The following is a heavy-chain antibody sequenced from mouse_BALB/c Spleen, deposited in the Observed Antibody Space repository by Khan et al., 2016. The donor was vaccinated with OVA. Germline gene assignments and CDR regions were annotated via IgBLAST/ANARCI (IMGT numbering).Heavy chain of an antibody. CDR2: ISSGGTYT. Sequence: EVELVESGGDLVKPGGSLKLFCAASGFTFSNYGMSWVRQTPDKRLEWVASISSGGTYTYYPDSVQGRFTFSRDNAANSLFLQMSSLKSEDTAMYYCSRQAGYYVGNSYFDYLGQGTTLTVSS. V-gene: IGHV5-6*01. CDR1: GFTFSNYG. J-gene: IGHJ2*01. CDR3: SRQAGYYVGNSYFDY. D-gene: IGHD2-3*01.